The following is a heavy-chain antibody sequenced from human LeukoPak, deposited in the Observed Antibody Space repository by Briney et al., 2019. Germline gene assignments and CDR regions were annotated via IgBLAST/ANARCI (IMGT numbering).Heavy chain of an antibody. V-gene: IGHV3-53*01. CDR1: GFSVRTNF. CDR3: TRSGYRHPYHFES. CDR2: IYTGGGT. Sequence: GGSLRLSCAVSGFSVRTNFMSWVRQTPGKELEWVSVIYTGGGTDHADSVKGRFTISRDNSKNTLSLQMNSLRADDTAIYYCTRSGYRHPYHFESWGQGTLVIVSS. D-gene: IGHD3-22*01. J-gene: IGHJ4*02.